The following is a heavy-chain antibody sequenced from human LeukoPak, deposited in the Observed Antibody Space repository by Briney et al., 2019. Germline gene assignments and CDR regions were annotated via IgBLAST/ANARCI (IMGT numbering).Heavy chain of an antibody. CDR1: GASIRISNYY. D-gene: IGHD1-26*01. J-gene: IGHJ5*02. CDR2: VYYTGTT. CDR3: ARDAIVGATNWFDP. V-gene: IGHV4-39*02. Sequence: SETLSLTCTVSGASIRISNYYWGWIRQPPGKGLEWIASVYYTGTTYYNPSLKSRVTIFVETSKNQVSLRLSSVTAADTAVYYCARDAIVGATNWFDPWGQGTLVTVSS.